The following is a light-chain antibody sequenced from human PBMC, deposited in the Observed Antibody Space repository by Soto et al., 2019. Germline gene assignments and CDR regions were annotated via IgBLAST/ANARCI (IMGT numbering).Light chain of an antibody. CDR3: QQYNRYSLT. CDR1: QSISSW. CDR2: DAS. Sequence: DIQMTQSPSTLSASVGDRVTITCRASQSISSWLAWYQQKPGKAPKLLIYDASSLESGVPSRFSGSGSDTEFTLTINILQPDYFATYHCQQYNRYSLTFGGGTKVEIK. J-gene: IGKJ4*01. V-gene: IGKV1-5*01.